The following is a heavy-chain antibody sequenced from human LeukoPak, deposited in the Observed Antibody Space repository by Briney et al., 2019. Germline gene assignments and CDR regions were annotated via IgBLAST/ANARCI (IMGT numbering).Heavy chain of an antibody. V-gene: IGHV4-39*07. Sequence: SETLSLTCTVSGGSISSSSYYWGWIRQPPGKGLEWIGSIYYSGSTYYNPSLKSRVTISVDTSKNQFSLKLSSVTAADTAVYYCARGVYWRWERRGNAFDIWGQGTMVTVSS. D-gene: IGHD1-1*01. CDR2: IYYSGST. CDR1: GGSISSSSYY. CDR3: ARGVYWRWERRGNAFDI. J-gene: IGHJ3*02.